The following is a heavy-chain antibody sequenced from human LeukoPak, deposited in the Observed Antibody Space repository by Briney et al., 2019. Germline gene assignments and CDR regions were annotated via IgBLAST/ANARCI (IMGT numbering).Heavy chain of an antibody. CDR1: GFTFSSDA. D-gene: IGHD5-18*01. CDR2: ISGSGGST. Sequence: GGSLRLSCAASGFTFSSDAMSWVRQAPGKGLEWVSAISGSGGSTYYADSVKGRFTISRDNSKNTLYLQMNSLRAEDTAVYYCAKGGYSYGYFDYWGQGTLVTVSS. CDR3: AKGGYSYGYFDY. V-gene: IGHV3-23*01. J-gene: IGHJ4*02.